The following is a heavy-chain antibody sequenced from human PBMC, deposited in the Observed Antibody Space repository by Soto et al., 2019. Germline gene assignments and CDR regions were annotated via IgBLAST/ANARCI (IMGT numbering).Heavy chain of an antibody. CDR2: IYPGDSDT. CDR3: TREGSAPYYYYGMDA. Sequence: PGESLKISCKGSGYSFTSYCIGWVRQMPGKGLEWMGIIYPGDSDTRYSPSFQGQVTISADKSISTAYLQWSSLKASDTAMYYCTREGSAPYYYYGMDAWGQGTTVTVSS. CDR1: GYSFTSYC. J-gene: IGHJ6*02. D-gene: IGHD3-10*01. V-gene: IGHV5-51*01.